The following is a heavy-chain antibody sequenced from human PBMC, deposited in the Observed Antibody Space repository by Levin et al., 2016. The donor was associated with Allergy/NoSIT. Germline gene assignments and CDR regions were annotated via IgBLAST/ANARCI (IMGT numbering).Heavy chain of an antibody. V-gene: IGHV3-21*01. Sequence: GESLKISCAASEFTFSDYTMNWVRQAPGKGLEWVSSISPSTRYIYYADSVKGRFTISRDNAKNSLYLQMDSLRAEDTALYYCVTGNYGMDVWGQGTTVTVSS. CDR3: VTGNYGMDV. D-gene: IGHD1-14*01. CDR1: EFTFSDYT. CDR2: ISPSTRYI. J-gene: IGHJ6*02.